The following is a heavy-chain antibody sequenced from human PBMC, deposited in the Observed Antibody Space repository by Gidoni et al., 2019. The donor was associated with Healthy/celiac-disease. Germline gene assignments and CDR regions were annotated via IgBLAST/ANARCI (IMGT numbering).Heavy chain of an antibody. CDR2: IRYDGSNK. J-gene: IGHJ4*02. D-gene: IGHD3-10*01. V-gene: IGHV3-30*02. Sequence: AASGFTFSSYGMHWVRQAPGKGLEWVAFIRYDGSNKYYADSVKGRFTISRDNSKNTLYLQMNSLRAEDTAVYYCAKDSLRFGESTFDYWGQGTLVTVSS. CDR3: AKDSLRFGESTFDY. CDR1: GFTFSSYG.